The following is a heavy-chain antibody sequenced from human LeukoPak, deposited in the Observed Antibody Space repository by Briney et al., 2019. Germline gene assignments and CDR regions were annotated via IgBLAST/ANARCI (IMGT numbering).Heavy chain of an antibody. Sequence: GRSLRLSCAASGFTFDDYAMHWVRQAPGKGLEWVSGISWNSGSIGYADSVKGRFTISRDNAKNSLYLQMNSLRAEGMALYYCAKDIGSGGDAFDIWGQGTMVTVSS. CDR3: AKDIGSGGDAFDI. J-gene: IGHJ3*02. CDR2: ISWNSGSI. D-gene: IGHD1-1*01. V-gene: IGHV3-9*03. CDR1: GFTFDDYA.